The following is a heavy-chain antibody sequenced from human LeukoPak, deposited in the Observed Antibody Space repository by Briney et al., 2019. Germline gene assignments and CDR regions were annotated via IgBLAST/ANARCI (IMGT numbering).Heavy chain of an antibody. J-gene: IGHJ5*02. D-gene: IGHD3-9*01. CDR3: ARDLTHWFDP. V-gene: IGHV4-39*07. Sequence: SETLSLTCTVSGGSVSSSSSSYYWGWIRQPPGKGLEWIGSIYYSGSTYYNPSLKSRVTISVDRSKNQFSLKLSSVTAADTAVYYCARDLTHWFDPWGQGTLVTVSS. CDR1: GGSVSSSSSSYY. CDR2: IYYSGST.